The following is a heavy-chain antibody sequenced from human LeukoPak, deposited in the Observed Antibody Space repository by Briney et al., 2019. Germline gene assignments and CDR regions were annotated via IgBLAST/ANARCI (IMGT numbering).Heavy chain of an antibody. CDR1: GFTFSSYG. CDR3: ARGIPMVTAMGYFDY. Sequence: PGGSLRLSCAASGFTFSSYGMHWVRQAPGKGLEWVAVISYDGSNKYYADSVKGRFTISRDNSKNTLYLQMNSLRAEDTAVYYCARGIPMVTAMGYFDYWGQGTLVTVSS. J-gene: IGHJ4*02. V-gene: IGHV3-30*03. D-gene: IGHD4-23*01. CDR2: ISYDGSNK.